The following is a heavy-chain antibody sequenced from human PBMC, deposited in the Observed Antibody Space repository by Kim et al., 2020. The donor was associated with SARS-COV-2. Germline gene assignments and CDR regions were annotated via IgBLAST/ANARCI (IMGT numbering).Heavy chain of an antibody. CDR3: AKDKRPYYYDSSGYHEGIDY. CDR1: GFTFDDYA. CDR2: ISWNSGSI. D-gene: IGHD3-22*01. Sequence: GGSLRPSCAASGFTFDDYAMHWVRQAPGKGLEWVSGISWNSGSIGYADSVKGRFTISRDNAKNSLYLQMNSLRAEDTALYYCAKDKRPYYYDSSGYHEGIDYWGQGTLVTVSS. V-gene: IGHV3-9*01. J-gene: IGHJ4*02.